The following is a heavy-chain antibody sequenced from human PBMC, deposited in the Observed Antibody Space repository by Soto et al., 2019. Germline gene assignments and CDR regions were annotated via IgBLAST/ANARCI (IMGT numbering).Heavy chain of an antibody. V-gene: IGHV4-59*01. CDR1: GGSISSYY. Sequence: SETLSLTCTVSGGSISSYYWSWIRQPPGKGLEWIGYIYYSGSTNYNPSLKSRVTISVDTSKNQFSLKLSSVTAADTAVYYCARVRDSLVAAFDYWGQGILVSVSS. CDR3: ARVRDSLVAAFDY. D-gene: IGHD2-15*01. J-gene: IGHJ4*02. CDR2: IYYSGST.